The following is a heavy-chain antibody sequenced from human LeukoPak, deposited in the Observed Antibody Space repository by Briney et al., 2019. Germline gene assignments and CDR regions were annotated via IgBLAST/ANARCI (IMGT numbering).Heavy chain of an antibody. J-gene: IGHJ1*01. V-gene: IGHV3-11*06. CDR2: IGSSSSYT. Sequence: GGSLRLSCAASGFTFSDYYMSWIRQAPGKGLEWVSYIGSSSSYTNYADSVKGRFTISRDNAKNSLYLQMNSLRAEDTAVYYCARVYYYDSSGYYQPSGYFQHWGQGTLVTVSS. CDR1: GFTFSDYY. D-gene: IGHD3-22*01. CDR3: ARVYYYDSSGYYQPSGYFQH.